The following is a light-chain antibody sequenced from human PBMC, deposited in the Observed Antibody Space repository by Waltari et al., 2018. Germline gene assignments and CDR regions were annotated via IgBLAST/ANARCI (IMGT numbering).Light chain of an antibody. CDR1: SSNIGNNY. CDR2: EDS. V-gene: IGLV1-51*02. J-gene: IGLJ7*01. CDR3: GTWDSSLSGAV. Sequence: QSVLTHPPSVSAAPGQRVTIPCPGVSSNIGNNYVSLYRQFPGTAPKLLISEDSERPSGIPGRFSGSKSGTSATLDITGLQAGDEADYYCGTWDSSLSGAVFGGGTHLTVL.